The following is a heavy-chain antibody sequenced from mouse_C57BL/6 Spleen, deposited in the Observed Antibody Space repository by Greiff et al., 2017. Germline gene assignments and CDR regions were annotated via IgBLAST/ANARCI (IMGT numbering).Heavy chain of an antibody. V-gene: IGHV5-6*01. CDR3: ARRSNYDAMDY. CDR2: ISSGGSYT. CDR1: GFTFSSYG. D-gene: IGHD2-5*01. J-gene: IGHJ4*01. Sequence: EVHLVESGGDLVKPGGSLKLSCAASGFTFSSYGMSWVRQTPDKRLEWVATISSGGSYTYYPDSVKGRFTISRDNAKNTLYLQMSSLKSEDTAMYYCARRSNYDAMDYWGQGTSVTVSS.